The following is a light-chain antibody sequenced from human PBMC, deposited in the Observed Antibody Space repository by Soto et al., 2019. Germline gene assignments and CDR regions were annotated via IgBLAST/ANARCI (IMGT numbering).Light chain of an antibody. J-gene: IGKJ1*01. CDR2: KAS. V-gene: IGKV1-5*03. Sequence: IHMTQSPSTLSGSVLHIVTITCRASQTISIWLSWYQQKPGKAPKLMIYKASTLKSGVPSRFSGSGSGTEFTLTISSLQPDDFATYYCQQYNSYSPTFGQGTKV. CDR1: QTISIW. CDR3: QQYNSYSPT.